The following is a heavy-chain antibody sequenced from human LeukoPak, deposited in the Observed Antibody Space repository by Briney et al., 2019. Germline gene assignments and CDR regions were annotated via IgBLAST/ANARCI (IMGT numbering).Heavy chain of an antibody. CDR2: IYYSGST. CDR1: GGSISSYY. J-gene: IGHJ6*02. CDR3: ARTVGYYYYGMDV. Sequence: SETLSLTCTVSGGSISSYYWSWIRQPPGKGLKWIGYIYYSGSTNYNPSLKSRVTISVDTSKNQFSLKLSSVTAADTAVYYCARTVGYYYYGMDVWGQGTTVTVSS. V-gene: IGHV4-59*01. D-gene: IGHD1-26*01.